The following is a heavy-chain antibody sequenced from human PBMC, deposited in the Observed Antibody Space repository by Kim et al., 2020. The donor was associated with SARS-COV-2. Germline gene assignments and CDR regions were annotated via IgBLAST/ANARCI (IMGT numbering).Heavy chain of an antibody. CDR3: AKDTPIAAAGYFSAFDY. D-gene: IGHD6-13*01. V-gene: IGHV3-9*01. Sequence: VKGRFTISRDNAKNSLYLQMNSLRAEDTALYYCAKDTPIAAAGYFSAFDYWGQGTLVTVSS. J-gene: IGHJ4*02.